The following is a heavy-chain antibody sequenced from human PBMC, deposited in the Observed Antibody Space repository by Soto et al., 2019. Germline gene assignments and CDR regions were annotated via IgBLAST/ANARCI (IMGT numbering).Heavy chain of an antibody. D-gene: IGHD3-10*01. CDR1: GGSISTSEYY. V-gene: IGHV4-39*01. Sequence: QLQLQESGPGLVKPSETLFLICTVSGGSISTSEYYWGWIRQSPGKGLQWIGNTHYSGSTYYNPSLESRVTPTVDTSKNQFSLKLSFVTAADTAFYYCARHFGISVVRGLLDWFDPWGQGTLVTVSS. CDR2: THYSGST. J-gene: IGHJ5*02. CDR3: ARHFGISVVRGLLDWFDP.